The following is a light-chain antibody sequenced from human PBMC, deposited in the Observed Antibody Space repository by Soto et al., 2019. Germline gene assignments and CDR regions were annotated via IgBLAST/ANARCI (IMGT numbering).Light chain of an antibody. CDR3: QQYNSSPFT. V-gene: IGKV1-5*03. CDR1: QSISSW. CDR2: KAS. Sequence: DIQMTQSPSTLSASVGDRVTISCRASQSISSWLAWYQQKPGKPPKFLIHKASSLESGVPSRFSGSGSGTEFTLTISSLQPDDFATYYYQQYNSSPFTFGQGTKLEIK. J-gene: IGKJ2*01.